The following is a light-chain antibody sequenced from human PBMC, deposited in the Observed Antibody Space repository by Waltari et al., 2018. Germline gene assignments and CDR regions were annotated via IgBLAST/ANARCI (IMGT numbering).Light chain of an antibody. V-gene: IGKV3-20*01. CDR3: QQYDISPLT. J-gene: IGKJ4*01. CDR1: QTVRATY. CDR2: DTS. Sequence: DIVFTHSPGTLPLSPGERATLSCRASQTVRATYLAWYQQKPGQAPTLVIHDTSSRATCIPDRFSGSGSGTDFSLTISSLEPEDFAVYYCQQYDISPLTFGGGTKVETK.